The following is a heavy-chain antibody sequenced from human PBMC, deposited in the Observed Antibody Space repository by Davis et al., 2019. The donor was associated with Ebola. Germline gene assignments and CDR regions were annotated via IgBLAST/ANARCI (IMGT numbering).Heavy chain of an antibody. CDR3: ARVGVSSGWQRFDY. Sequence: PSETLSLTCAVYGGSFSGYYWSWIRQPPGKGLEWIGEINHSGSTNYNPSLKSRVTISVDTSKNQFSLKLSSVTAADTAVYYCARVGVSSGWQRFDYWGQGTLVTVSS. J-gene: IGHJ4*02. CDR1: GGSFSGYY. V-gene: IGHV4-34*01. D-gene: IGHD6-19*01. CDR2: INHSGST.